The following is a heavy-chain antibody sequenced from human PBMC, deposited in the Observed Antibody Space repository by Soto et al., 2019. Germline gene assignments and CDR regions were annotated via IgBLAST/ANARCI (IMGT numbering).Heavy chain of an antibody. CDR2: TYYRSKWYS. D-gene: IGHD6-19*01. Sequence: PSQTLSVTCAISGDSVSSTSTAWSWIRQSPSRGLEWLGRTYYRSKWYSDYAVSVKSRITINPDTSKNQFSLQLKSVTPEDTAVYYCARGSYYSGWVWGQGTLVTVSS. CDR1: GDSVSSTSTA. CDR3: ARGSYYSGWV. V-gene: IGHV6-1*01. J-gene: IGHJ4*02.